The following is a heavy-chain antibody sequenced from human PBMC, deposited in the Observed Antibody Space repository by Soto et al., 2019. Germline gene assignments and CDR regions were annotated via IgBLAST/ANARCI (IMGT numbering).Heavy chain of an antibody. CDR3: AHRPLDYNSYAPYSDY. V-gene: IGHV2-5*02. CDR2: IYWDDDK. Sequence: QITLRETGPTLVNPTQPLTLTCTLSGFSLTTDGAGVGWIRQPPGKALEWLALIYWDDDKRYSPSLRSRLTITKDTAKNQVVLTMTNVDPVDTATYYCAHRPLDYNSYAPYSDYWGQGTLVTVSS. CDR1: GFSLTTDGAG. D-gene: IGHD4-4*01. J-gene: IGHJ4*02.